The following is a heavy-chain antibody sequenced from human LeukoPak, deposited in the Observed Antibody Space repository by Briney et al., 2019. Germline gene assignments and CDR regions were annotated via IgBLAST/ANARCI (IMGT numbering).Heavy chain of an antibody. D-gene: IGHD3-10*01. CDR1: GYTFTSYA. Sequence: ASVKVSCKASGYTFTSYAMHWVRQAPGQRLEWMGWINAGNGNTKYSQKFQGRVTITTDESTSTAYMELSSLRSEDTAVYYCASPHGGYYGSGSYFDYWGQGTLVTVSS. J-gene: IGHJ4*02. V-gene: IGHV1-3*01. CDR2: INAGNGNT. CDR3: ASPHGGYYGSGSYFDY.